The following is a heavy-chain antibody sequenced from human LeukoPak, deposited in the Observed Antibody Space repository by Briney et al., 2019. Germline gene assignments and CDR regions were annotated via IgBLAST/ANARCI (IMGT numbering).Heavy chain of an antibody. CDR1: GGTFSSYA. V-gene: IGHV1-69*05. Sequence: ASVKVSCKASGGTFSSYAISWVRQAPGQGLEWMGRITPIFGTANYAQKFQGRVTITTDDSTSTAYMELSSLRSEDTAVYYCARSPGHYFDYWGQGTLVTVSS. CDR2: ITPIFGTA. CDR3: ARSPGHYFDY. J-gene: IGHJ4*02.